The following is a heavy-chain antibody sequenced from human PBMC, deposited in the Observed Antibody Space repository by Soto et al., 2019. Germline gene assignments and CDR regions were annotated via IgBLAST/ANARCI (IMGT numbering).Heavy chain of an antibody. CDR1: GYTFSDYY. CDR2: INPNSGGT. CDR3: AREPATAKPEGVDF. J-gene: IGHJ4*02. Sequence: ASVKVSCKASGYTFSDYYIHWVRQAPGQGHEWMGWINPNSGGTKYAPKFQGGVTMTRDTSITTAYMELSRLRSGDTAVYYCAREPATAKPEGVDFWGQGXLVTVYS. V-gene: IGHV1-2*02. D-gene: IGHD1-1*01.